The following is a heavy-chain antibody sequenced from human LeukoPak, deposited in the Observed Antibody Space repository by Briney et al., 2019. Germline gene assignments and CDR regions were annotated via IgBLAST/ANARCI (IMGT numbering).Heavy chain of an antibody. D-gene: IGHD3-10*01. CDR1: GGSISSYY. V-gene: IGHV4-59*01. CDR3: ARMYGSGSYYAGDWFDH. CDR2: IYYSGST. Sequence: SETLSLTCTVSGGSISSYYWSWIRQPPGKGLEWIGYIYYSGSTNYNPSLKSLVTISVDTSTNPVSLKLSSVTAADTAVYYCARMYGSGSYYAGDWFDHWGQGTLVTVSS. J-gene: IGHJ5*02.